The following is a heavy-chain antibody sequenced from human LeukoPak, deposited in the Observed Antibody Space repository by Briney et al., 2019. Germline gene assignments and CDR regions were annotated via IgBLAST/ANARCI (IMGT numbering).Heavy chain of an antibody. CDR3: AKGLDYGYFDY. Sequence: GGSLRLSCAASGFTFDDYAMHWVRQAPGKGLEWVSGISWNSGSIGYADSVKGRFTISRDNAKNSLYLQMNSLRAEDTALYYCAKGLDYGYFDYWGQGTLVTVSS. V-gene: IGHV3-9*01. J-gene: IGHJ4*02. CDR1: GFTFDDYA. CDR2: ISWNSGSI. D-gene: IGHD4/OR15-4a*01.